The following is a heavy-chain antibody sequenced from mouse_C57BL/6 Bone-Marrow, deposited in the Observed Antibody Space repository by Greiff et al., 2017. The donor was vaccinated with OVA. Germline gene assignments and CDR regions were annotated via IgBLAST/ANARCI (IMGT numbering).Heavy chain of an antibody. CDR3: ARGTYVHVPFFDY. Sequence: DVKLQESGPGLVKPSQSLSLTCSVTGYSITSGYYWNWIRQFPGNKLEWLGYISYDGSNNYNPSLKNRISITRDTSKNQFFLKLNSVTTEDTATYYCARGTYVHVPFFDYWGQGTTLTVSS. V-gene: IGHV3-6*01. CDR2: ISYDGSN. D-gene: IGHD5-1*01. CDR1: GYSITSGYY. J-gene: IGHJ2*01.